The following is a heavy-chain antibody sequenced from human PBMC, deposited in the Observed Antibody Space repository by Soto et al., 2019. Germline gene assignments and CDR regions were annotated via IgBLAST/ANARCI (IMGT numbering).Heavy chain of an antibody. D-gene: IGHD2-2*01. Sequence: TLSLTCAVYGGSFSGYYWSWIRQPPGKGLEWIGYIYHSGNTYYNPSLKSRVTISVDRSKNQLSLKLSSVSAADTAVYYCARAPVVWGVYGMDVWGQGTTVTVSS. CDR1: GGSFSGYY. V-gene: IGHV4-30-2*01. CDR3: ARAPVVWGVYGMDV. CDR2: IYHSGNT. J-gene: IGHJ6*02.